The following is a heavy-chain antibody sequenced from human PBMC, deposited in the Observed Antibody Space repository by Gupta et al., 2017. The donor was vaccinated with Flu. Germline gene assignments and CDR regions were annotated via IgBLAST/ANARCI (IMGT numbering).Heavy chain of an antibody. CDR1: GFSFSYAY. D-gene: IGHD3-10*01. J-gene: IGHJ3*02. CDR3: TTDSSGGITFDI. CDR2: LKSETDGGTA. V-gene: IGHV3-15*01. Sequence: GESGGGLVKPGGSLRLSCAASGFSFSYAYMNWVRQAPGKGLEWVGRLKSETDGGTADYAAPVKGRFTISRDDSKNTLWLQMNSLRTEDTAVYYCTTDSSGGITFDIWGQGTPVTVSA.